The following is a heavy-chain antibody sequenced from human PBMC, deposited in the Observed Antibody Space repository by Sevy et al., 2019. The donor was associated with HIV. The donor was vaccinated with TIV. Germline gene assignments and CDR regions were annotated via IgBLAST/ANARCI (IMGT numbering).Heavy chain of an antibody. V-gene: IGHV3-21*01. CDR1: GFTFSNYN. CDR3: ARGASSGWDYFDY. J-gene: IGHJ4*02. CDR2: ISGLSNYI. Sequence: GGSLRLSCAASGFTFSNYNINWVRQAPGKGLEWVSYISGLSNYIYYADSLGGRFTISRDNAKNSVYLQMNSLRTEDTAVCYCARGASSGWDYFDYWGQGTLVTVSS. D-gene: IGHD6-19*01.